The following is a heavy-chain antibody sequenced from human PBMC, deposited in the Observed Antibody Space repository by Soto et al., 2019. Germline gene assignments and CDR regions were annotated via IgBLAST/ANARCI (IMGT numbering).Heavy chain of an antibody. J-gene: IGHJ5*02. CDR3: ARGWYDSSDAWFDP. CDR1: GFTFSDYY. V-gene: IGHV3-11*05. D-gene: IGHD3-22*01. Sequence: QVQLVESGGGLVKPGGSLRLSCAASGFTFSDYYMSWIRQAPGKGLEWVSYISSSSSYTNYADSVKGRFTISRDNAKNSLYLQMNSLRAEDTAVYYCARGWYDSSDAWFDPWGQGTPVTVSS. CDR2: ISSSSSYT.